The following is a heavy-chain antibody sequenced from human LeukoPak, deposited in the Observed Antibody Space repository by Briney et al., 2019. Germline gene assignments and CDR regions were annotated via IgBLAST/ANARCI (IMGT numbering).Heavy chain of an antibody. CDR1: GYTFTELS. J-gene: IGHJ4*02. CDR2: FDPEDGET. Sequence: ASVKVSCKASGYTFTELSMHWVRQAPGKGLEWMGGFDPEDGETIYAQKFQGRVTMTEDTSTDTAYMELSSLRSEDTAVYYCATYCGGDCYGANHDYWGQGTLVTVSS. D-gene: IGHD2-21*01. V-gene: IGHV1-24*01. CDR3: ATYCGGDCYGANHDY.